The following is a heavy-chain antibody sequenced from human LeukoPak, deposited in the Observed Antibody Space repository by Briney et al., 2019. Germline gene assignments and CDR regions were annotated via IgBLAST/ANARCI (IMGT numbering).Heavy chain of an antibody. CDR2: IYYSGST. CDR1: GGSISSGDYY. D-gene: IGHD2-2*01. CDR3: ARDAGIHCSSTSCHAVGEDYYYYYGMDV. J-gene: IGHJ6*02. Sequence: PSETLSLTCTVSGGSISSGDYYWGWIRQPPGKGLEWIGYIYYSGSTYYNPSLKSQVTISVDTSKNQFSLKLSSVTAADTAVYYCARDAGIHCSSTSCHAVGEDYYYYYGMDVWGQGTTVTVSS. V-gene: IGHV4-30-4*01.